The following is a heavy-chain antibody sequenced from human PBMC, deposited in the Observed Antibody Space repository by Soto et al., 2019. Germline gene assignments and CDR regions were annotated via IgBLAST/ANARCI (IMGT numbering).Heavy chain of an antibody. J-gene: IGHJ5*02. D-gene: IGHD6-13*01. Sequence: GGSLRLFCAASGFKFRSFTMNWVRQAPGKGLEWVSTISSNSAYIYYTDALRGRFTISRDNAKNSLHLQMNSLRAEDTAVYYCTRDASRDSSARGWFDPWGPGTLVTVSS. V-gene: IGHV3-21*01. CDR1: GFKFRSFT. CDR2: ISSNSAYI. CDR3: TRDASRDSSARGWFDP.